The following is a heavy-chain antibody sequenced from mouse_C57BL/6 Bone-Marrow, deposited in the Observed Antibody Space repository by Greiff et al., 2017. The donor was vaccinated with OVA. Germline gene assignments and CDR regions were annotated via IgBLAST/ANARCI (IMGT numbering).Heavy chain of an antibody. CDR1: GYTFTSYW. Sequence: QVQLQQSGAELVKPGASVKLSCKASGYTFTSYWMHWVKQRPGQGLEWIGMIHPNSGSTNYNEKFKSKATLTVDKSSSTAYMQLSSLTSEDSAVYYCARPLRQLRLPFAYWGQGTLVTVSA. CDR2: IHPNSGST. J-gene: IGHJ3*01. V-gene: IGHV1-64*01. CDR3: ARPLRQLRLPFAY. D-gene: IGHD3-2*02.